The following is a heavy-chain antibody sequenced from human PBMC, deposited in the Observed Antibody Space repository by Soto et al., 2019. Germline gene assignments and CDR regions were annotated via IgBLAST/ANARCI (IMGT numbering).Heavy chain of an antibody. CDR1: GFPFSSYA. V-gene: IGHV3-23*01. D-gene: IGHD6-13*01. CDR3: AKASGGGYSSSWYSFDY. J-gene: IGHJ4*02. Sequence: GGSLRLSCAASGFPFSSYAMSWVRQAPGKGLEWVSAISGSGGTTYYADSVKGRFTISRDNSKNTLYLQMNSLRAEDTAVYYCAKASGGGYSSSWYSFDYWGQGTLVTVSS. CDR2: ISGSGGTT.